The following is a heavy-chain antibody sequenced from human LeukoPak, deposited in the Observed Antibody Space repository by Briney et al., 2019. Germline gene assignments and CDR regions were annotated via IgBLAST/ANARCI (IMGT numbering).Heavy chain of an antibody. V-gene: IGHV4-34*01. D-gene: IGHD3-22*01. CDR1: GGSFSGYY. CDR2: INHSGST. Sequence: PSETLSLTCAVYGGSFSGYYWSWIRQPPGKGLEWIGEINHSGSTNYNPSLKSRVTISVDTSKNQFSLKLSSVTAADTAVYYCAREFAPYYYDSSGYWAHAFDIWGQGTMVTVSS. J-gene: IGHJ3*02. CDR3: AREFAPYYYDSSGYWAHAFDI.